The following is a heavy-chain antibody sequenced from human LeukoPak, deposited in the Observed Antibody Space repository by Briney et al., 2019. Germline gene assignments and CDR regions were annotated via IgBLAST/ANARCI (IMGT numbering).Heavy chain of an antibody. CDR1: GFTFSSYW. D-gene: IGHD6-19*01. CDR3: AREGSSGWYGDYYYGMDV. V-gene: IGHV3-7*01. Sequence: PGGSLRLSCAASGFTFSSYWMSWVRPAPGKGLEWVANIKQDGSEKYYVDSVKGRFTISRDNAKNSLYLQMNSLRAEDTAVYYCAREGSSGWYGDYYYGMDVWGQGTTVTVSS. J-gene: IGHJ6*02. CDR2: IKQDGSEK.